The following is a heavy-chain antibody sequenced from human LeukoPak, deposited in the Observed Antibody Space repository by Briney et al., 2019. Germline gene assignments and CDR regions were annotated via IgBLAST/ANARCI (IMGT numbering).Heavy chain of an antibody. CDR1: GSTFSSYG. J-gene: IGHJ4*02. CDR2: IRYDGSNK. Sequence: PGGSLRLSCAASGSTFSSYGMHWVRQAPGKGLEWVAFIRYDGSNKYYADSVKGRFTISRDNSKNTLYLQMNSLRAEDTAVYYCAKDQWLYFDYWGQGTLVTVSS. CDR3: AKDQWLYFDY. V-gene: IGHV3-30*02. D-gene: IGHD3-22*01.